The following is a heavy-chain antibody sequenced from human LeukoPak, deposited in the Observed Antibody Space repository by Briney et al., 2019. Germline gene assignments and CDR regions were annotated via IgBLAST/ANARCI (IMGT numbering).Heavy chain of an antibody. V-gene: IGHV3-23*01. CDR1: GFTFSSYS. J-gene: IGHJ4*02. Sequence: GGSLRLSCAASGFTFSSYSMNWVRQTPGKGLEWVSTIGGSGGSTYYADSVKGRFTISRDNSKNTLYLQMNSLRAEDTAVYFCAKAGGYSGRYYGDYWGQGTLVTVSS. CDR3: AKAGGYSGRYYGDY. D-gene: IGHD1-26*01. CDR2: IGGSGGST.